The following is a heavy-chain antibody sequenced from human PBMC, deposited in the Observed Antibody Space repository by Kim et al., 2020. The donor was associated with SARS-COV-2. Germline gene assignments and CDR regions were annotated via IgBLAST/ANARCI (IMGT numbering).Heavy chain of an antibody. D-gene: IGHD3-10*01. V-gene: IGHV3-23*01. CDR1: GFTFSSYA. Sequence: GGSLRLSCAASGFTFSSYAMSWVRQAPGKGLEWVSAISGSGGSTYYADSVKGRFTISRDNSKNTLYLQMNSLRAEDTAVYYCAKDGAPGVRGVIISEYYFDYWGQGTLVTVSS. J-gene: IGHJ4*02. CDR3: AKDGAPGVRGVIISEYYFDY. CDR2: ISGSGGST.